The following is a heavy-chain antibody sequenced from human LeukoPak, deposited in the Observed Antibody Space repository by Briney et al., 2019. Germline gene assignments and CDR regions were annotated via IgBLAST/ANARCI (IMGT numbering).Heavy chain of an antibody. CDR2: IYYSGST. J-gene: IGHJ3*02. V-gene: IGHV4-59*08. Sequence: SETLALTCTVSGGSISSYYWSWIRQPPGKGLERIGHIYYSGSTNYNPSLKSRVTISVDTSQNQFSLRLGSVNAASTAVYYCGRGPYAFDIWGKGTMVTVFS. CDR3: GRGPYAFDI. CDR1: GGSISSYY.